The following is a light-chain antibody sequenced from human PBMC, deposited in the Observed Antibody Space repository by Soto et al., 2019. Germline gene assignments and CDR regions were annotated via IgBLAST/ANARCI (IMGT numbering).Light chain of an antibody. CDR3: QVWDSSSDQYV. CDR2: YDG. J-gene: IGLJ1*01. Sequence: SYELTQPPSVSVAPGKTARITCGGSSIGSKSVHWYQQRPGQAPVLVIYYDGRRPSGIPERFSGSNSGNTATLTIGRVEAGDEADDYCQVWDSSSDQYVFGTGTKVTVL. V-gene: IGLV3-21*04. CDR1: SIGSKS.